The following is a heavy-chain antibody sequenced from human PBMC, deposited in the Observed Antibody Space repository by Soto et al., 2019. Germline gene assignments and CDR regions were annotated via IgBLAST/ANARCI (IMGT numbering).Heavy chain of an antibody. Sequence: PSETLSLTCAVYGGSFSGYYWSWIRQPPGKGLEWIGEINHSGSTNYNPSLKSRVTISVDTSKNQFSLKLSSVTAADTAVYYCAFIDGDYEDFDYWGQGTLVTVSS. CDR1: GGSFSGYY. J-gene: IGHJ4*02. CDR3: AFIDGDYEDFDY. CDR2: INHSGST. D-gene: IGHD4-17*01. V-gene: IGHV4-34*01.